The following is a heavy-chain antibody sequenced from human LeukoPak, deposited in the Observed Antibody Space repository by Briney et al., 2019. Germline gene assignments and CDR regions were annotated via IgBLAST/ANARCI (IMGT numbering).Heavy chain of an antibody. Sequence: SETLSLTCTVSGGSISSGGYYWSWIRQHPGKGLEWIGYIYYSGSTYYNPSLKSRVTISVDTSKNQFSLKLSSVTAADTAVYYCARDEISNYDILTGRYYYGMDVWGQGTTVTVSS. CDR1: GGSISSGGYY. J-gene: IGHJ6*02. CDR3: ARDEISNYDILTGRYYYGMDV. D-gene: IGHD3-9*01. V-gene: IGHV4-31*03. CDR2: IYYSGST.